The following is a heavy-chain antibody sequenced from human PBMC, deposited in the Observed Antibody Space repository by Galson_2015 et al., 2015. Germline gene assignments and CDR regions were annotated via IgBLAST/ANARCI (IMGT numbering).Heavy chain of an antibody. V-gene: IGHV3-23*01. CDR2: ISGSGGST. CDR1: GFTFSSYA. Sequence: SLRLSCAASGFTFSSYAMSWVRQAPGKGLEWVSAISGSGGSTYYADSVKGRFTISRDNSKNTLYLRMNSLRAEDTAVYYCAKTPATYCSSTSCYGGGLDFDYWGQGTLVTVSS. J-gene: IGHJ4*02. D-gene: IGHD2-2*01. CDR3: AKTPATYCSSTSCYGGGLDFDY.